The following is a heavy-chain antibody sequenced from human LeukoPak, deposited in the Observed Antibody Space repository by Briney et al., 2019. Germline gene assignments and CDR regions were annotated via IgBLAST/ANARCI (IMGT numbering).Heavy chain of an antibody. V-gene: IGHV1-69*05. CDR2: IIPIFGTA. Sequence: SVKVSFKATRGTFSSYAISWVRQAPGQGVEWMGRIIPIFGTANYAQKFQGRVTITTDESTSTAYMELSSLRSEDTAVYYCARCGLSVGALDYWGQGTLVTVSS. D-gene: IGHD1-26*01. CDR3: ARCGLSVGALDY. J-gene: IGHJ4*02. CDR1: RGTFSSYA.